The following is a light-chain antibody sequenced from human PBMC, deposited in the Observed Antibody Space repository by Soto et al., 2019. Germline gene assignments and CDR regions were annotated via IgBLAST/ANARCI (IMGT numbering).Light chain of an antibody. V-gene: IGKV1-33*01. CDR1: QDISNY. J-gene: IGKJ3*01. Sequence: DIQMTQSPSSLSASVGDRVTITCQASQDISNYLNWYQQKPGKPPNLLIYDASTLKSGVPSRFSGSRSGTNFTFTITSLQPEDIATYYFQQFHNFPQTFGPGTKV. CDR3: QQFHNFPQT. CDR2: DAS.